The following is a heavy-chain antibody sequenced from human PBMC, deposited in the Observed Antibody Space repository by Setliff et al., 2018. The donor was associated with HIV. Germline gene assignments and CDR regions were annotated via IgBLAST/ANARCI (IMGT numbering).Heavy chain of an antibody. J-gene: IGHJ6*02. D-gene: IGHD5-12*01. CDR1: GFTFSTYG. Sequence: WGSLRLSCAVSGFTFSTYGMHWVRQAPGKGLEWVAFIRYDGSYRYYADSVKGRFTISRDNSKNTLYLQMNSPRAEDTAVYYCAKGVRVALNYYYGMDVWGQGTTVTVSS. CDR2: IRYDGSYR. V-gene: IGHV3-30*02. CDR3: AKGVRVALNYYYGMDV.